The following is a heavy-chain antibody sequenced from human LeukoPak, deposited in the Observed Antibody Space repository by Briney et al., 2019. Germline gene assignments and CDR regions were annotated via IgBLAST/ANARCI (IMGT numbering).Heavy chain of an antibody. D-gene: IGHD6-25*01. V-gene: IGHV4-39*01. J-gene: IGHJ5*02. CDR1: GGSIGTNNYY. Sequence: SETLSLTCTVSGGSIGTNNYYWGWIRQPPGKGLEWIGSIYYSGSTYYNPSLKSRVTISVDTSNNQFSLKLSSVTAADTAVYYCARQSTIAAARIDPWGQGTLVTVSS. CDR2: IYYSGST. CDR3: ARQSTIAAARIDP.